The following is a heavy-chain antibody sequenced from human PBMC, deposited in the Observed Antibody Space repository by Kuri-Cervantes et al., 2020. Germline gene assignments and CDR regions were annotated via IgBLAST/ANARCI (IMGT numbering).Heavy chain of an antibody. CDR1: GGSISSGEYY. V-gene: IGHV4-30-4*01. Sequence: LRLSCTVSGGSISSGEYYWSWIRQPPGKGLEWIGYIYYSGSTYYNPSLKSRVTISVDTSKNQFSLKLSSVTAADTAVYYCARANSGYDFYYYYGMDVWGQGTTVTVSS. CDR2: IYYSGST. D-gene: IGHD5-12*01. CDR3: ARANSGYDFYYYYGMDV. J-gene: IGHJ6*02.